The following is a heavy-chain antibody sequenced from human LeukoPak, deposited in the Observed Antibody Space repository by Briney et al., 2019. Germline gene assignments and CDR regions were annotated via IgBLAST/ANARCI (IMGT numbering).Heavy chain of an antibody. J-gene: IGHJ4*02. Sequence: GGSLRLSCAASGFTFSSYAMRWVRQAPGKGLEWVSAISGSGGSTYYADSVKGRFTISRDNSKNTLYLQMNSLRAEDTAVYYCGGSLRFLEWLSPHNYWGQGTLVTVSS. D-gene: IGHD3-3*01. CDR1: GFTFSSYA. V-gene: IGHV3-23*01. CDR3: GGSLRFLEWLSPHNY. CDR2: ISGSGGST.